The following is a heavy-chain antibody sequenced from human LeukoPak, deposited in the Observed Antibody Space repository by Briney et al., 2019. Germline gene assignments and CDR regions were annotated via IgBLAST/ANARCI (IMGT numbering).Heavy chain of an antibody. D-gene: IGHD2-2*02. Sequence: SETLSLTCTVSGGSISSGGYYWSWIRQHPGKGLEWIGYIYYSGSTYYNPSLKSRVTISVDTSKNQFSLKLSSVTAADTAVYYCASYIVVVPAAINWFDPWGQGTLVTVSP. CDR3: ASYIVVVPAAINWFDP. V-gene: IGHV4-31*03. CDR2: IYYSGST. J-gene: IGHJ5*02. CDR1: GGSISSGGYY.